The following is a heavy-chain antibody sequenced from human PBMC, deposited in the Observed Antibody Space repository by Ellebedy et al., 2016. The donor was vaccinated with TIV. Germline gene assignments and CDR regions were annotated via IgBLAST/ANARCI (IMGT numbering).Heavy chain of an antibody. D-gene: IGHD3-10*01. J-gene: IGHJ5*01. V-gene: IGHV1-2*04. CDR2: INPNSGGT. CDR1: GYTFTGYY. Sequence: AASVKVSCKASGYTFTGYYLHWVRQAPGQGLEWMGWINPNSGGTKYAQRFQDWVTMTRDTSISTAYMELTRLRSDDTAVYYCARAPSIVFGSASYRFAPWGQGTLVTVSS. CDR3: ARAPSIVFGSASYRFAP.